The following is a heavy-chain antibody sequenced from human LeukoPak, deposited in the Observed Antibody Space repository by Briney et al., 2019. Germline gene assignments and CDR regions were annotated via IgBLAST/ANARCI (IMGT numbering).Heavy chain of an antibody. V-gene: IGHV3-64*01. CDR3: ARGGQYSRAGPGDS. Sequence: GGSLRPSCAASGFTFSSYAMYWVRQAPGKGLEYVSAISSDGGSTYYANSVKGRFTISRDNSKNTLYLQMGSLRAEDTAVYYCARGGQYSRAGPGDSWGQGTLVTVSS. CDR2: ISSDGGST. D-gene: IGHD6-13*01. CDR1: GFTFSSYA. J-gene: IGHJ4*02.